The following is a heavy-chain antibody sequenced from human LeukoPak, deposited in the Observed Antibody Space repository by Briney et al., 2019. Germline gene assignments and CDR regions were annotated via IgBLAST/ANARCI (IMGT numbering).Heavy chain of an antibody. CDR1: GGYTSSYY. D-gene: IGHD5-18*01. J-gene: IGHJ4*02. V-gene: IGHV4-59*01. CDR3: ARRGGYSYGYAFDY. Sequence: SETLSLTCTVSGGYTSSYYWSWIRQPPGEGLEWIGYVYYTGSTNYNPSLKSRVSISVDTSKNQFSLKLRSVSAAGTAVYYCARRGGYSYGYAFDYWGQGTLVTVSS. CDR2: VYYTGST.